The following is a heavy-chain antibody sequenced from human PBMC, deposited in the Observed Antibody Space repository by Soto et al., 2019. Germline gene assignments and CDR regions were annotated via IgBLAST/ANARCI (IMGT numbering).Heavy chain of an antibody. CDR1: GGTFSSYT. J-gene: IGHJ6*03. Sequence: ASGKVSCKASGGTFSSYTISWVRQAPGQGLEWMGRIIPILGIANYAQKFQGRVTITADKSTSTAYMELSSLRSEDTAVYYCARGRTTVTADYYYYYMDVWGKGTTVTVSS. D-gene: IGHD4-17*01. CDR2: IIPILGIA. V-gene: IGHV1-69*02. CDR3: ARGRTTVTADYYYYYMDV.